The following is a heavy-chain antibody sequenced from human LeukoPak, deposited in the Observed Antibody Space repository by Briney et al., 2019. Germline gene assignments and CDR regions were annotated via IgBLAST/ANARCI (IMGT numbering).Heavy chain of an antibody. V-gene: IGHV1-46*01. CDR1: GYTFTSYY. D-gene: IGHD3-10*01. CDR3: ARDLLWFGEFLS. CDR2: INPSGGST. Sequence: ASVKVSYKASGYTFTSYYMHWVRQAPGQGLEWMGIINPSGGSTRYAEKFQGRVTMTRDTSTSTVYMELSSLRSEDTAVYYCARDLLWFGEFLSWGQGTLVTVSS. J-gene: IGHJ5*02.